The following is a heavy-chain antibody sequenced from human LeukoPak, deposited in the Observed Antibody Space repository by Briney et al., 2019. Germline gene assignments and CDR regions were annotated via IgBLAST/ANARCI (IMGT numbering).Heavy chain of an antibody. D-gene: IGHD3-9*01. CDR2: ISWNSGSI. Sequence: PGGSLRLSCAASGFTFDDYAMHWVRQAPGKGLEWVSGISWNSGSIGYADSVKGRFTISRDNAKNSLYLQMNSLRAEDTAVYYCARDSAVRYFDWSSYYYYMDVWGKGTTVTISS. CDR1: GFTFDDYA. J-gene: IGHJ6*03. CDR3: ARDSAVRYFDWSSYYYYMDV. V-gene: IGHV3-9*01.